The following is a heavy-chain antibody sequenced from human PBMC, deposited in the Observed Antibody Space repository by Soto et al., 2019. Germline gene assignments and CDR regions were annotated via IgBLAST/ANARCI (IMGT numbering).Heavy chain of an antibody. V-gene: IGHV1-58*02. CDR1: GFTFTSSA. Sequence: GASVKVSCKASGFTFTSSAMQWVRQARGQRLEWIGWIVVGSGNTNYAQKFQERATITRDMSTSTAYMELSSLRSEDTAVYYCAAQGGRRHPYYYGMDVWGQGTTVTVS. J-gene: IGHJ6*02. CDR3: AAQGGRRHPYYYGMDV. D-gene: IGHD3-16*01. CDR2: IVVGSGNT.